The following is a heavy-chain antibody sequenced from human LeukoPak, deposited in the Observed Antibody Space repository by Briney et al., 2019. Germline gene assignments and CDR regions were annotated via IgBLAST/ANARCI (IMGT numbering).Heavy chain of an antibody. CDR1: GYSFTNYW. CDR3: ARVRDIVVVPAAMLDY. CDR2: IYPGDSDT. V-gene: IGHV5-51*01. J-gene: IGHJ4*02. D-gene: IGHD2-2*01. Sequence: GESLKISCKGSGYSFTNYWIGWVRQMPGKGLEWMGIIYPGDSDTRYSPSFQGQVTISADKSISTAYLQWSSLKASDTAMYYCARVRDIVVVPAAMLDYWGQGTLVTVSS.